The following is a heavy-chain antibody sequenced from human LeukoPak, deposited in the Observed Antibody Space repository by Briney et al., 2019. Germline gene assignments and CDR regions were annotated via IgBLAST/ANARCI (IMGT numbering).Heavy chain of an antibody. J-gene: IGHJ4*02. Sequence: GGSLRLSCAASGFTFSSYSMNWVRQAPGKGLEWVSSISSSSSYIYYADSVKGRFTISRDNSKNTLYLQMNSLRAEDTAVYYCAKVPYSYEPPYYFDYWGQGTLVTVSS. CDR1: GFTFSSYS. D-gene: IGHD5-18*01. V-gene: IGHV3-21*01. CDR2: ISSSSSYI. CDR3: AKVPYSYEPPYYFDY.